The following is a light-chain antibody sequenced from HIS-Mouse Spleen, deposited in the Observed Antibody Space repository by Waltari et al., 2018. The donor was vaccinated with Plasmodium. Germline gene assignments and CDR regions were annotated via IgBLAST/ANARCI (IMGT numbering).Light chain of an antibody. CDR1: PSISSY. V-gene: IGKV1-39*01. Sequence: DLQMTQSTSSLSASLGDSVTITCRASPSISSYLNWYQQQPGKAPKLLIYAASSLQSGVPSRFSGSGSGTDCTLTISSLQPEDFATYYCQQSYSTPWTFGQGTKVEIK. CDR2: AAS. J-gene: IGKJ1*01. CDR3: QQSYSTPWT.